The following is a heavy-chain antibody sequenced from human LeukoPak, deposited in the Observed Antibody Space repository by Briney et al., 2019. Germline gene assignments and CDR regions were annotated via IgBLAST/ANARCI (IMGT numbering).Heavy chain of an antibody. J-gene: IGHJ5*02. D-gene: IGHD4-17*01. CDR3: ARLRQAFGDQHVGWFDP. Sequence: SETLSLTCTVSGDSITTYYWTWIRRPPGKGLEWIGYIYNSGTTYNPSLKSRVTISADTSKNQFSLKVTSVTAADTAVYYCARLRQAFGDQHVGWFDPWGQGILVTVSS. CDR2: IYNSGTT. CDR1: GDSITTYY. V-gene: IGHV4-59*01.